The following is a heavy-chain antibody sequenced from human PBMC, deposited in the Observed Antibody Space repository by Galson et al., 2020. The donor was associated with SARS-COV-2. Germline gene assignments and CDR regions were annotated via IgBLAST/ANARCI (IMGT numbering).Heavy chain of an antibody. J-gene: IGHJ5*02. CDR3: ARGRSEAIFGVVIHSQDWFDP. Sequence: SETLSLTCTVSGYSISSGYYWGWIRQPPGKGLEWIGSIYHSGSTYYNPSLKSRVTISVDTSKNQFSLKLSSVTAADPAVDYCARGRSEAIFGVVIHSQDWFDPWGQGTLVTVSS. D-gene: IGHD3-3*01. CDR2: IYHSGST. V-gene: IGHV4-38-2*02. CDR1: GYSISSGYY.